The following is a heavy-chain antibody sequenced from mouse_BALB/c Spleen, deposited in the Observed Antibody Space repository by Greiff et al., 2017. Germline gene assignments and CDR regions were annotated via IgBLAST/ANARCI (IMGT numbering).Heavy chain of an antibody. CDR2: ISTYYGDA. CDR3: ARYDYDEDAMDY. Sequence: VMLVESGAELVRPGVSVKISCKGSGYTFTDYAMHWVKQSHAKSLEWIGVISTYYGDASYNQKFKGKATMTVDKSSSTAYMELARLTSEDSAIYYCARYDYDEDAMDYWGQGTSVTVSS. J-gene: IGHJ4*01. CDR1: GYTFTDYA. D-gene: IGHD2-4*01. V-gene: IGHV1S137*01.